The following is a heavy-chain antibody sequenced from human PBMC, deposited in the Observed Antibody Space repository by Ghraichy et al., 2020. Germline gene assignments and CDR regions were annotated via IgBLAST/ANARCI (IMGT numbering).Heavy chain of an antibody. V-gene: IGHV4-34*01. D-gene: IGHD1-26*01. J-gene: IGHJ4*02. CDR3: ARGRRELLGRLWDY. CDR1: GGSFSGYY. CDR2: INHSGST. Sequence: SQTLSLTCAVYGGSFSGYYWSWIRQPPGKGLEWIGEINHSGSTNYNPSLKSRVTISVDTSKNQFSLKLSSVTAADTAVYYCARGRRELLGRLWDYWGQGTLVTVSS.